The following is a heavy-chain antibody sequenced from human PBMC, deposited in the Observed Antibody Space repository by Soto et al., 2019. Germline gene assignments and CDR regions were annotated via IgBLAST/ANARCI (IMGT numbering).Heavy chain of an antibody. V-gene: IGHV3-48*03. J-gene: IGHJ6*02. CDR1: GFTFSSYE. CDR3: ARDDGLGLAPYYGMDV. CDR2: ISSSGSTI. Sequence: GGSLRLSCAASGFTFSSYEMNWVRQALGKGLEWVSYISSSGSTIFYADSVKGRFTISRDNAKNSLYLQMNSLRAEDTAVYYCARDDGLGLAPYYGMDVWGQGTTVTVSS. D-gene: IGHD3-10*01.